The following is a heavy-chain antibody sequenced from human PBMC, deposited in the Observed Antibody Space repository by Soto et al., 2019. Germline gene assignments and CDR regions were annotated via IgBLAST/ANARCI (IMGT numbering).Heavy chain of an antibody. D-gene: IGHD6-6*01. V-gene: IGHV1-18*01. CDR3: ASIIAAVFRSPIDY. CDR2: ISTYNGNA. J-gene: IGHJ4*02. Sequence: ASVKVSCKASGYTLTSYVISWVRQAPGQGLEWMGWISTYNGNANYAQKLQGRVTMTTDTSTSTAYMELRSLRSDDTAVYYCASIIAAVFRSPIDYWGQGTLVTVSS. CDR1: GYTLTSYV.